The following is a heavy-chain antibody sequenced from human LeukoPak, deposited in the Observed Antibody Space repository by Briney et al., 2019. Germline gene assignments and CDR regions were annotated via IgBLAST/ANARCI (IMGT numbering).Heavy chain of an antibody. D-gene: IGHD3-10*01. CDR1: GYTFGDYG. V-gene: IGHV3-23*01. Sequence: GGSLRLSCTASGYTFGDYGLSWVRQAPGKGLEWVSAISGSGGSTYYADSVKGRFTISRDNSKNTLYLQMNSLRAEDTAVYYCAKRALLGFGELYYFDYWGQGTLVTVSS. CDR3: AKRALLGFGELYYFDY. CDR2: ISGSGGST. J-gene: IGHJ4*02.